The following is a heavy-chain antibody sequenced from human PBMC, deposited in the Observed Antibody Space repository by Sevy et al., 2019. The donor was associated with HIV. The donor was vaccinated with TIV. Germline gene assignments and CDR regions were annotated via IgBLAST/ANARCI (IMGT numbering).Heavy chain of an antibody. CDR2: IWYDGSNI. D-gene: IGHD2-15*01. J-gene: IGHJ1*01. Sequence: GGSLRLSCAASGFTFSSSGMHWVRQAPGKGLEWVAVIWYDGSNIYYADSVKGRFTISRDNTKNTLYLQMNSLRVEDRAGYFCAGEVQYCSGGSCYTVEYFQDWGQGTLVTVSS. CDR1: GFTFSSSG. V-gene: IGHV3-33*08. CDR3: AGEVQYCSGGSCYTVEYFQD.